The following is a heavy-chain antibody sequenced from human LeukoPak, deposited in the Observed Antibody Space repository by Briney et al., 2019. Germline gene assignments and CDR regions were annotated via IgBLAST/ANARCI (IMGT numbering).Heavy chain of an antibody. CDR1: GFTVSSNY. Sequence: GGSLRLSCAASGFTVSSNYMSWVRQAPGKGLEWVSAISGSGGSTYYADSVKGRFTISRDNSKNTLYLQMNSLRAEDTAVYYCANNDYGEVYWGQGTLVTVSS. D-gene: IGHD4-17*01. CDR2: ISGSGGST. CDR3: ANNDYGEVY. J-gene: IGHJ4*02. V-gene: IGHV3-23*01.